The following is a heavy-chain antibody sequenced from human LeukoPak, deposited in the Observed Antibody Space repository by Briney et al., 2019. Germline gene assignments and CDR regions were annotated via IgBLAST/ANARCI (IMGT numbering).Heavy chain of an antibody. CDR2: ISGSGGST. J-gene: IGHJ4*02. D-gene: IGHD3-3*01. CDR1: GFTFSSYA. CDR3: AKDSYYDFWSGSIDY. V-gene: IGHV3-23*01. Sequence: GGSLRLSCAASGFTFSSYAMSWVRQAPGKGLEWVSAISGSGGSTYYADSVKGRFTISRDNSKSTLYLQMNSLRAEDTAVYYCAKDSYYDFWSGSIDYWGQGTLVTVSS.